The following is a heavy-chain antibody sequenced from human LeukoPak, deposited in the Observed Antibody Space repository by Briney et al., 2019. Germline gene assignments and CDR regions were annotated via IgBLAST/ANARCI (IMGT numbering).Heavy chain of an antibody. Sequence: GGSLRLSCAASGFTFSSYGMHWVRQAPGKGLEWVSGISWNSGSIGYADSVKGRLTISRDNAKNSLYLQMNSLRAEDTALYYCAKDIRTPGYSSSWYSDAFDIWGQGTMVTVSS. D-gene: IGHD6-13*01. CDR1: GFTFSSYG. CDR3: AKDIRTPGYSSSWYSDAFDI. V-gene: IGHV3-9*01. CDR2: ISWNSGSI. J-gene: IGHJ3*02.